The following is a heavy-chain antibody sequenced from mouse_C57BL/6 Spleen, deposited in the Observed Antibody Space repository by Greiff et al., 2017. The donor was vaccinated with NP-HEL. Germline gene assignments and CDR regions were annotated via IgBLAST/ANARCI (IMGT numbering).Heavy chain of an antibody. Sequence: EVQLVESGGGLVKPGGSLKLSCAASGFTFSSYAMSWVRQTPEKRLEWVATISDGGSYTYYPANVQGRFTISRDKAKNNLYLQMSQLKSEDTAMDYCAREGRNLQRYFDVWGTGTTVTVSS. V-gene: IGHV5-4*01. CDR2: ISDGGSYT. J-gene: IGHJ1*03. CDR1: GFTFSSYA. CDR3: AREGRNLQRYFDV.